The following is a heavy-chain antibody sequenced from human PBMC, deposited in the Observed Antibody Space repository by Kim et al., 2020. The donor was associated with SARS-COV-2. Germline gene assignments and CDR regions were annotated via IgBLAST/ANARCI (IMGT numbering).Heavy chain of an antibody. V-gene: IGHV4-30-4*01. Sequence: SETLSLTCTVSGGSISSGDYYWSWIRQPPGKGLEWIGYIYYSGSTYYNPSLKSRVTISVDTSKNQFSLKLSSVTAADTAVYYCARGEGSGYDLWYFDYWGQGTLVTVSS. CDR2: IYYSGST. CDR1: GGSISSGDYY. D-gene: IGHD5-12*01. CDR3: ARGEGSGYDLWYFDY. J-gene: IGHJ4*02.